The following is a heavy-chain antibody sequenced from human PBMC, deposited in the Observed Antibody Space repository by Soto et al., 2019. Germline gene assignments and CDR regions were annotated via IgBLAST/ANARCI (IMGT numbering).Heavy chain of an antibody. J-gene: IGHJ4*02. D-gene: IGHD6-19*01. CDR1: GYTFTSYA. V-gene: IGHV1-18*01. CDR3: ARDLSDSGWWPTCAY. Sequence: ASVKVSCKASGYTFTSYAMHSVRQAPGQGLEWMGWISAYNGNTNYAQKLQGRVTMTTDTSTSTAYMELRSLRSDDTAVYYCARDLSDSGWWPTCAYWGQGTLVTVSS. CDR2: ISAYNGNT.